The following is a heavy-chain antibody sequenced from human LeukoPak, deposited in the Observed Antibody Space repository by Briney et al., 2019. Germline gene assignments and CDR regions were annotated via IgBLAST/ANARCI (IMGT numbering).Heavy chain of an antibody. V-gene: IGHV1-46*01. CDR1: GYTFTSYY. J-gene: IGHJ6*02. CDR2: INPSGGST. Sequence: ASVTVSCTASGYTFTSYYMHWVRQAPGQGLEWMGIINPSGGSTSYAQKFQGRVTMTRDTSTSTVYMELSSLRSEDTAVYYCARDGATMVRGVIILGVDVWGQGTTVTVSS. CDR3: ARDGATMVRGVIILGVDV. D-gene: IGHD3-10*01.